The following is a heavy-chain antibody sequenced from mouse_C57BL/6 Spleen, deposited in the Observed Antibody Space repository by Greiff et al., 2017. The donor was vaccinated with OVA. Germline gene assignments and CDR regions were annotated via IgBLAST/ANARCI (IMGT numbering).Heavy chain of an antibody. V-gene: IGHV1-50*01. CDR2: IDPADSYT. Sequence: QVQLQQPGAELVKPGASVKLSCKASGYTFTSYWMHWVKQRPGQGLEWIGEIDPADSYTNYNQKFKGKATLTVDTSSSTAYMQLSSLTSEASAVYYCARSDTADWYFDVWGTGTTVTVSS. J-gene: IGHJ1*03. CDR3: ARSDTADWYFDV. CDR1: GYTFTSYW.